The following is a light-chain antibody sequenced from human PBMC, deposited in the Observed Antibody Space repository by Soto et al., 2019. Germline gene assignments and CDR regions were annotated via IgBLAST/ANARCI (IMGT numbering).Light chain of an antibody. CDR2: GAS. CDR3: QQYNSWLWT. V-gene: IGKV3-20*01. Sequence: IVLTQSPGTLSLSPGERATLSCRASHSVSSDYLAWYQQKPGQPPRLLIYGASTRATGIPDRFSGSGSGTEFTLIISSLQSEDSAVYYCQQYNSWLWTFGQGTKVDIK. J-gene: IGKJ1*01. CDR1: HSVSSDY.